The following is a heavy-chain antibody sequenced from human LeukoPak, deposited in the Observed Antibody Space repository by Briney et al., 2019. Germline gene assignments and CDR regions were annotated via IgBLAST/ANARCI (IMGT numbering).Heavy chain of an antibody. D-gene: IGHD6-13*01. CDR1: GFTFSSYW. V-gene: IGHV3-23*01. Sequence: QSGGSLRLSCAASGFTFSSYWMHWVRQAPGKGLEWVSAISGSGGSTSYADSVKGRFTISRDNSKNTLYLQMNSLRAEDTAVYYCSSSWYSENPYYFDYWGQGTLVTVSS. CDR2: ISGSGGST. J-gene: IGHJ4*02. CDR3: SSSWYSENPYYFDY.